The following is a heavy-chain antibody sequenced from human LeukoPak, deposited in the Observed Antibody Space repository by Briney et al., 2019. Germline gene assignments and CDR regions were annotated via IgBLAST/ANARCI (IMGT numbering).Heavy chain of an antibody. Sequence: GGSLRLSCAASGFTFSSYSMNRVRQAPGKGLEWVSYISSSSSTIYYADSVKGRFTISRDNAKNSLYLQMNSLRDEDTAVYYCARDDYDSSGYYYGMDVWGQGTTVTVSS. CDR3: ARDDYDSSGYYYGMDV. D-gene: IGHD3-22*01. J-gene: IGHJ6*02. V-gene: IGHV3-48*02. CDR1: GFTFSSYS. CDR2: ISSSSSTI.